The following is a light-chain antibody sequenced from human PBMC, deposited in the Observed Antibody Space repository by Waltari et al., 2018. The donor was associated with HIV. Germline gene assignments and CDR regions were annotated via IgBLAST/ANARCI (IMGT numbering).Light chain of an antibody. CDR1: SSDVGSYNL. V-gene: IGLV2-23*02. CDR3: CSYAGTSILV. CDR2: EVT. J-gene: IGLJ3*02. Sequence: QSALTQPASVSGSPGQSIPISCTGTSSDVGSYNLVSWYQQHPGKAPKLMIYEVTKRPSGVSNRFSGSKSGNTASLTISGLQAEDEGDYHCCSYAGTSILVFGGGTKLTVL.